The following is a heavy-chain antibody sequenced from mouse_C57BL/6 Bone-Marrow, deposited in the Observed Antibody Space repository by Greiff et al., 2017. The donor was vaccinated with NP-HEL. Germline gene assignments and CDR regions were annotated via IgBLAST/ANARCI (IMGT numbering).Heavy chain of an antibody. V-gene: IGHV2-2*01. CDR1: GFSLTSYG. CDR3: ARNLWLAMDY. Sequence: QVQLKESGPGLVQPSQSLSITCTVSGFSLTSYGVHWVRQSPGKGLEWLGVIWSGGSTDYNAAFISRLSISKDNSKRQVLYKMNSLQADDTAIYYCARNLWLAMDYWGQGTSVAVTS. D-gene: IGHD1-1*02. J-gene: IGHJ4*01. CDR2: IWSGGST.